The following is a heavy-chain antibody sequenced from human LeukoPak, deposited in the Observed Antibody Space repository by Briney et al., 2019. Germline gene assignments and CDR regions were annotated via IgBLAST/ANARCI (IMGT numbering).Heavy chain of an antibody. D-gene: IGHD3-3*01. CDR1: GFTFSTYC. V-gene: IGHV3-7*01. Sequence: GGSLRLSCAASGFTFSTYCMSWVRQPPGKGLDWVAHIKQDGSEKFYVDSVKGRFTISRDNTKNSLYLQMNGLRAEDTAVYYCTRDRNDFWSGYFDYWGQGSLVTVSS. CDR2: IKQDGSEK. CDR3: TRDRNDFWSGYFDY. J-gene: IGHJ4*02.